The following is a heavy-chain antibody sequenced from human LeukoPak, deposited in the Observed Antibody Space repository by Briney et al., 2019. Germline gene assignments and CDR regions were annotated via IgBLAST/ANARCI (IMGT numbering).Heavy chain of an antibody. Sequence: GGSLRLSCAASGFSFTNHAMHWVRQAPGKGLEWVAIIRYDGTNKYYAESVKGRFTISRDNSKNTLYLQMNSLRAEDTAVYYCAKRQGSSIASRSFIYYYMDVWGKGTTVTVSS. J-gene: IGHJ6*03. V-gene: IGHV3-30*02. D-gene: IGHD6-6*01. CDR3: AKRQGSSIASRSFIYYYMDV. CDR1: GFSFTNHA. CDR2: IRYDGTNK.